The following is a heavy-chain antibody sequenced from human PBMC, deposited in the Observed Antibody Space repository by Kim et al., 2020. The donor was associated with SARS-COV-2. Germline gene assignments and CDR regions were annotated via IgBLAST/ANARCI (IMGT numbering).Heavy chain of an antibody. V-gene: IGHV3-21*01. Sequence: SRSYIYYADSVTGRFTISRDNAKNSLYLQMNSLRAEDTAVYYCARDMNPYWGQGTLVTVSS. CDR2: SRSYI. CDR3: ARDMNPY. D-gene: IGHD3-16*01. J-gene: IGHJ4*02.